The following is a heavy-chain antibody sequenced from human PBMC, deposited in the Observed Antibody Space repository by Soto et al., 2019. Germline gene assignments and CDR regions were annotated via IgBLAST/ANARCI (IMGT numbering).Heavy chain of an antibody. CDR1: GFTFSSFW. D-gene: IGHD1-26*01. Sequence: GGSLRLSCAASGFTFSSFWMHWVRQAPGKGLEWVANIKEDGSVRDYVDSVKGRFTISRDNARNSLYLQMNSLRAEDTAVYFCARDIPWGACYLEYWGRGTLVTVSS. CDR3: ARDIPWGACYLEY. V-gene: IGHV3-7*01. CDR2: IKEDGSVR. J-gene: IGHJ4*02.